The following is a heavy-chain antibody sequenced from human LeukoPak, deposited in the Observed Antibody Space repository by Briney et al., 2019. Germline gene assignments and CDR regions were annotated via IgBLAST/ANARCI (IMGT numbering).Heavy chain of an antibody. CDR3: ARVRDGYNLDAFDI. D-gene: IGHD5-24*01. J-gene: IGHJ3*02. V-gene: IGHV3-11*05. Sequence: KPGGSLRLSCAASAFIFSDCYMNWIRQAPGKGLEWVSYISSTSTYTNYADSVKGRFTISRDNAKNSLYLQMNSLRAEDTAVYYCARVRDGYNLDAFDIWGPGTMVIVSS. CDR2: ISSTSTYT. CDR1: AFIFSDCY.